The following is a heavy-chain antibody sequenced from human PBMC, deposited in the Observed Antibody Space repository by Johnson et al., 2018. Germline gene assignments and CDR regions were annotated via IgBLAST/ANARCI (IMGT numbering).Heavy chain of an antibody. D-gene: IGHD3-10*01. Sequence: QVQLQQWGAGLLKPSETLSLTCAVYGGSFSGYYWTWIRQPPGKGLEWIGEINHTGSTNYNPSLKSRVTISVEPSKNQFSLKLSSVTAADTAVYYCARLWFGELSAFDIWGQGTMVTVSS. CDR3: ARLWFGELSAFDI. CDR1: GGSFSGYY. CDR2: INHTGST. J-gene: IGHJ3*02. V-gene: IGHV4-34*01.